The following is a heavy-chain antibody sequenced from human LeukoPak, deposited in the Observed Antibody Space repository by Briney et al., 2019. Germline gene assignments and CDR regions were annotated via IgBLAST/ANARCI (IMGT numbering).Heavy chain of an antibody. J-gene: IGHJ4*02. Sequence: GGSLRLSCAASGLTFSSYSMNWVRQAPGKGLVWDSSISSSSSYIYYADSVKGRFTISRDNAKNSLYLQMNSLRAEDTAVYYCARVQGFVVGEILDYWGQGTLVTVSS. CDR2: ISSSSSYI. D-gene: IGHD3-9*01. V-gene: IGHV3-21*01. CDR1: GLTFSSYS. CDR3: ARVQGFVVGEILDY.